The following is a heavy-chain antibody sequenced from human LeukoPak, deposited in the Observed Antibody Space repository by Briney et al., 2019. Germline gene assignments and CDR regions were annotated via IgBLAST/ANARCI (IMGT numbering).Heavy chain of an antibody. J-gene: IGHJ3*02. CDR3: ASLLRALVAFDI. CDR2: IYYSGST. CDR1: GGSISSGGYY. V-gene: IGHV4-31*03. D-gene: IGHD1-26*01. Sequence: SETLSLTCTVSGGSISSGGYYWSWIRQHPGKGLEWIGYIYYSGSTYYNPSLKSRVTMSVDTSKNQFSLKLSSVTAADTAVYYCASLLRALVAFDIWGQGTLVTVSS.